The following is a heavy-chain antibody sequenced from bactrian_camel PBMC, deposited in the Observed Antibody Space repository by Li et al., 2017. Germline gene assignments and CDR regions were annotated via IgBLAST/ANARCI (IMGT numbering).Heavy chain of an antibody. CDR1: GFTLSSSW. V-gene: IGHV3S6*01. CDR2: IDSDSNT. J-gene: IGHJ4*01. Sequence: HVQLVESGGGLVQPGGSLRLSCAASGFTLSSSWMYWVSQAPGKGLEWVSGIDSDSNTYYVDSVKGRFTISRDNAKNTVDLQMNSLKPEDTAVYYCMNTPTGSVGRGTQVTVS. D-gene: IGHD5*01.